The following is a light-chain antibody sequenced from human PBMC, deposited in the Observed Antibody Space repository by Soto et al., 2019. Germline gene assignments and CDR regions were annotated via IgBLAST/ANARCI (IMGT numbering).Light chain of an antibody. CDR1: QSVSSY. J-gene: IGKJ1*01. Sequence: ERVMTQSPATLSVSPGESATLSCRASQSVSSYLAWYQQKPGQPPRLLIYGASTRATGIPARFSGSGSGTDFTLTISSLQSEDFAVYYCQQYNDWPRTFGQGTKVDIK. V-gene: IGKV3-15*01. CDR3: QQYNDWPRT. CDR2: GAS.